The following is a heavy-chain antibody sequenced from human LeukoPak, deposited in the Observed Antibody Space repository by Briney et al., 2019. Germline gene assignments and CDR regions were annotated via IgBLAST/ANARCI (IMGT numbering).Heavy chain of an antibody. CDR3: ARDSSSRSSSFDY. CDR1: GGTFSSYA. CDR2: IIPIFGTA. V-gene: IGHV1-69*01. D-gene: IGHD6-6*01. J-gene: IGHJ4*02. Sequence: SVKVSCKASGGTFSSYAISWVRQAPGQGLEWMGGIIPIFGTANYAQKFQGRVTITADGSTSTAYMELSSLRSEDTAVYYCARDSSSRSSSFDYWGQGTLVTVSS.